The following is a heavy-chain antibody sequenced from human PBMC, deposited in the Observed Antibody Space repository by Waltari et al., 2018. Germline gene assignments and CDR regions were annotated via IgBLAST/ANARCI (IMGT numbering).Heavy chain of an antibody. Sequence: QVQLQESGPGLVKPSETLSLTCTVPGGSISSYYWSWIRQPPGKGLEWIGYIYYSGSTNYNPSLKSRVTISVDTSKNQFSLKLSSVTAADTAVYYCARTTRPRYFDYWGQGTLVTVSS. CDR2: IYYSGST. D-gene: IGHD6-6*01. CDR1: GGSISSYY. CDR3: ARTTRPRYFDY. V-gene: IGHV4-59*01. J-gene: IGHJ4*02.